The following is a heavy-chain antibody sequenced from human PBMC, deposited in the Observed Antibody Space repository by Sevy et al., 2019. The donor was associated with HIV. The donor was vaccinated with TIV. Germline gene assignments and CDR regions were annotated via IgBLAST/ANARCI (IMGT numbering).Heavy chain of an antibody. J-gene: IGHJ4*02. V-gene: IGHV3-33*01. Sequence: GGSLRLSCAASGFTFSSYGMHWVRQAPGKGLEWVAVIWYDGSNKYYADSVKGRFTISRDNSKNTLYLQMYSLRAEDTAVYYCASWTKKLGGYFDYWGQGTLVTVSS. CDR1: GFTFSSYG. CDR3: ASWTKKLGGYFDY. CDR2: IWYDGSNK. D-gene: IGHD2-15*01.